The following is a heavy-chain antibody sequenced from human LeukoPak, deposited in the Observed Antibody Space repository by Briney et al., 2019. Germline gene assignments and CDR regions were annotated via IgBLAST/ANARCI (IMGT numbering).Heavy chain of an antibody. D-gene: IGHD1-20*01. CDR2: IYTSGST. CDR1: GGSISSGNYY. CDR3: ARGYNYAFDY. V-gene: IGHV4-61*02. J-gene: IGHJ4*02. Sequence: SQTLSLTCTVSGGSISSGNYYWSWIRQPAGKGLEWIGRIYTSGSTNYNPSLKSRVTLSVDTSKNQFSLKLSSVTAADTAVYYCARGYNYAFDYWGQGTLVTVSS.